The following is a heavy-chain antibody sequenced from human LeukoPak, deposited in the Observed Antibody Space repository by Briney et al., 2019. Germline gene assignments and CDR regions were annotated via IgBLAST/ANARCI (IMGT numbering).Heavy chain of an antibody. CDR3: ARPHGGVFAFDI. J-gene: IGHJ3*02. D-gene: IGHD6-13*01. V-gene: IGHV1-3*03. CDR1: GYTFTSYA. Sequence: GASVKVSCKASGYTFTSYAMHWVRQAPGQRLEWMGWINAGNGNTKYSQEFQGRVTMTRNTSISTAYMELSSLRSEDTAVYYCARPHGGVFAFDIWGQGTMVTVSS. CDR2: INAGNGNT.